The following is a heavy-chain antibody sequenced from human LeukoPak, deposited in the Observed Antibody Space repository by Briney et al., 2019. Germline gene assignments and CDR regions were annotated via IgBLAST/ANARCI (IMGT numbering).Heavy chain of an antibody. CDR1: GGSISSYY. J-gene: IGHJ6*02. D-gene: IGHD6-19*01. CDR3: ARSSPRYSSGWYNGMDV. CDR2: IYYSGTT. V-gene: IGHV4-59*01. Sequence: SETLSLTCTVSGGSISSYYWSWIRQPPGKGLEWIGYIYYSGTTNYNPSLKSRVTISIDTSKNQFSLKLTSVTAADTAVYYCARSSPRYSSGWYNGMDVWGQGTTVTVSS.